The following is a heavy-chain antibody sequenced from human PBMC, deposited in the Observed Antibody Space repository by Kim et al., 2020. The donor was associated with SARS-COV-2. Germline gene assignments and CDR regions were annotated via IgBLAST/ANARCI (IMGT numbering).Heavy chain of an antibody. CDR3: ATTTVVNGYFQH. CDR2: IYYSGST. J-gene: IGHJ1*01. D-gene: IGHD4-17*01. Sequence: SETLSLTCTVSGGSISSSSYYWGWIRQPPGKGLEWIGSIYYSGSTYYNPSLKSRVTISVDTSKNQFSLKLTSVTAAATAVYYCATTTVVNGYFQHWGQGT. V-gene: IGHV4-39*01. CDR1: GGSISSSSYY.